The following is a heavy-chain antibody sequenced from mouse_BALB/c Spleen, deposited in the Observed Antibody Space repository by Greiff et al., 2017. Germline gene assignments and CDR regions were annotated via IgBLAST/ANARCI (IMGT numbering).Heavy chain of an antibody. CDR1: GFTFSSYG. D-gene: IGHD1-1*01. CDR3: ARHGYYGSSYDYAMDY. J-gene: IGHJ4*01. V-gene: IGHV5-6*02. CDR2: ISSGGSYT. Sequence: DVMLVESGGDLVKPGGSLKLSCAASGFTFSSYGMSWVRQTPDKRLEWVATISSGGSYTYYPDSVKGRFTISRDNAKNTLYLQMSSLKSEDTAMYYCARHGYYGSSYDYAMDYWGQGTSVTVSS.